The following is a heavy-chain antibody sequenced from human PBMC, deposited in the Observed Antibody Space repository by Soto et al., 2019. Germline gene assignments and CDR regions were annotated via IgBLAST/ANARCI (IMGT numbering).Heavy chain of an antibody. CDR2: IYSSGNT. Sequence: SETLSLTCTLSGGTITNYYWSWIRQPAGKGLEWIGRIYSSGNTNYNPSLNSRVIMSVDTSQNQFSLNLSSVTAADTAKYYCARENILTAATGKRDFDCWGQGTLVTVSS. D-gene: IGHD6-13*01. CDR1: GGTITNYY. J-gene: IGHJ4*02. CDR3: ARENILTAATGKRDFDC. V-gene: IGHV4-4*07.